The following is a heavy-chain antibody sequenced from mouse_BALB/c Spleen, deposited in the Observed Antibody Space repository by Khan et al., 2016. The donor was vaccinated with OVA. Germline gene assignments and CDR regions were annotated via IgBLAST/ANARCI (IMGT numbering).Heavy chain of an antibody. CDR3: ARAFYYGAWFAY. CDR2: IWAGGST. Sequence: QVQLQQSGPGLVAPSQTLSITCTVSGFSVTNYGVHWVRQPPGKGLEWLGVIWAGGSTNRNSALMSRLSISKDDSKSQVFLTMNSLQTDDTAIYYCARAFYYGAWFAYWGQGTLVTVSA. J-gene: IGHJ3*01. V-gene: IGHV2-9*02. D-gene: IGHD1-1*01. CDR1: GFSVTNYG.